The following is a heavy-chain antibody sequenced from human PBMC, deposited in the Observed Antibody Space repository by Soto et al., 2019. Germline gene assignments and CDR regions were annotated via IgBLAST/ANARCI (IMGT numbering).Heavy chain of an antibody. CDR2: ISYDGSNK. J-gene: IGHJ4*02. CDR1: GFTFSSYG. V-gene: IGHV3-30*03. Sequence: PGGSLRLSCAASGFTFSSYGMHWVRQAPGKGLEWVAVISYDGSNKYYADSVKGRFTISRDNSKNTLYLQMNSLRAEDTAVYYCATPPGGDYDYWGQGTLVTVSS. CDR3: ATPPGGDYDY. D-gene: IGHD4-17*01.